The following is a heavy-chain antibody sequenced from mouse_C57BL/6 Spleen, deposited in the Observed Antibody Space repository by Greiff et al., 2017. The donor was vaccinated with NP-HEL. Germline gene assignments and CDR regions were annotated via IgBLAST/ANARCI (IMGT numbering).Heavy chain of an antibody. J-gene: IGHJ4*01. CDR1: GYTFTDYN. CDR3: ARYYSKGYAMDY. D-gene: IGHD2-5*01. V-gene: IGHV1-22*01. CDR2: INPNNGGT. Sequence: VQLKESGPELVKPGASVKMSCKASGYTFTDYNMHWVKQSHGKSLEWIGYINPNNGGTSYNQKFKGKATLTVNKSSSTAYMELRSLTSEDSAVYYCARYYSKGYAMDYWGQGTSVTVSS.